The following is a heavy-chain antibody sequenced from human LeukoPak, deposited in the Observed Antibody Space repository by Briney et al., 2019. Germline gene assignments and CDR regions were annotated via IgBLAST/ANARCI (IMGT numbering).Heavy chain of an antibody. CDR3: ARGLRGVVVVPAAMGKGFDY. V-gene: IGHV4-34*01. Sequence: SETLSLTCAVYGGSFSGYYWSWIRQPPGKGREWIGEINHSGSTNYNPSLKSRVTISVDTSKNQFSLKLSSVTAADTAVYYCARGLRGVVVVPAAMGKGFDYWGQGTLVTVSS. J-gene: IGHJ4*02. CDR1: GGSFSGYY. CDR2: INHSGST. D-gene: IGHD2-2*01.